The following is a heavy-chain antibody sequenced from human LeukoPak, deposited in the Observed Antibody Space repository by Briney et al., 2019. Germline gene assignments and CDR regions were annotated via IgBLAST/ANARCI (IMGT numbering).Heavy chain of an antibody. CDR1: GFSLSTSGVG. CDR2: IYWDDDK. V-gene: IGHV2-5*02. CDR3: AHRMDKTNRAPLVATINDYFDY. D-gene: IGHD5-12*01. J-gene: IGHJ4*02. Sequence: SGPTLVDPTQTLTLACTFSGFSLSTSGVGVGWIRQPPGKALEWLALIYWDDDKRYSPSLKSRLTITKDTSKNQVVLTMTNMDPVDTATYYCAHRMDKTNRAPLVATINDYFDYWGQGTLVTVSS.